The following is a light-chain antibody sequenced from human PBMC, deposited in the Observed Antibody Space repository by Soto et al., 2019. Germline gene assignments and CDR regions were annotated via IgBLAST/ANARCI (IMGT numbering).Light chain of an antibody. J-gene: IGKJ4*01. V-gene: IGKV3-20*01. CDR2: GAS. CDR3: QQYGSSPRDT. CDR1: QSVSSSY. Sequence: EIVLTQSPGTLSLSPGERATLSCRASQSVSSSYLAWYQQKPGQAPRLLIYGASSRATGIPDRFSGSGSGKDFTLTISRLEPEDFAVYYCQQYGSSPRDTFGGVTKVEIK.